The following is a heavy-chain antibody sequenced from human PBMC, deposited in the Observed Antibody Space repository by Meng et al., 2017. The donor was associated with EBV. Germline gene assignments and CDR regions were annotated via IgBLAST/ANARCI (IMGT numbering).Heavy chain of an antibody. D-gene: IGHD1-1*01. J-gene: IGHJ4*02. CDR2: INTYSGKA. CDR1: GYTFRNYA. CDR3: ARGVEENGSHYPFDS. V-gene: IGHV7-4-1*02. Sequence: QGQLVQSGSGGKRVGAAVKVSCKASGYTFRNYAINWMRQVPGQGLEWMGWINTYSGKATFAQGFTGRFVFSLDTPVTTAHLQISGLKTEDSAVYYCARGVEENGSHYPFDSWGQGTLVTVSS.